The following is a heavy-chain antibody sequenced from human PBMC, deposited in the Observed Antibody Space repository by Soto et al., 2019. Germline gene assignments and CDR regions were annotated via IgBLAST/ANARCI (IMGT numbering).Heavy chain of an antibody. D-gene: IGHD2-21*02. CDR3: ARVGPYCGGDCYSPPT. J-gene: IGHJ5*02. CDR1: GYSIRNGYY. CDR2: IYHSGST. V-gene: IGHV4-38-2*01. Sequence: SETLSLTCAVSGYSIRNGYYWGWIRQPPGKGLEWIGTIYHSGSTYYNPSLKSRVTISVDASENHFSLKLSSVTAADTAVYYCARVGPYCGGDCYSPPTWSQGTLVTVSP.